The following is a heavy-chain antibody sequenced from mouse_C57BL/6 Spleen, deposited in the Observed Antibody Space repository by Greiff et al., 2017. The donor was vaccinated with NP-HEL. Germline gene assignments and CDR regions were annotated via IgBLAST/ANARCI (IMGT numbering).Heavy chain of an antibody. CDR1: GYTFTDYY. CDR2: INPYNGGT. Sequence: VQLQQSGPVLVKPGASVKMSCKASGYTFTDYYMNWVKQSHGKSLEWIGVINPYNGGTSYNQKFKGKATLTVDKSSSTAYMELNSLTSEDSAVYYCARGSPWYFDVWGTGTTVTVSS. V-gene: IGHV1-19*01. J-gene: IGHJ1*03. CDR3: ARGSPWYFDV. D-gene: IGHD1-1*02.